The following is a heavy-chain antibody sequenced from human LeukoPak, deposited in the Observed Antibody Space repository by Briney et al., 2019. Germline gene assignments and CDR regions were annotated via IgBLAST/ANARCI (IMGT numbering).Heavy chain of an antibody. Sequence: VASMKVSCKASGYTSTGYYLHWVRQAPGQGLEWMGWINPYSGDTNYAQKFQGRVTMTRDTSISTAYMELSRLRSDDTAVYYCARGLTIFGVVIIIYAFDIWGQGTMVTVSS. D-gene: IGHD3-3*01. V-gene: IGHV1-2*02. CDR1: GYTSTGYY. J-gene: IGHJ3*02. CDR2: INPYSGDT. CDR3: ARGLTIFGVVIIIYAFDI.